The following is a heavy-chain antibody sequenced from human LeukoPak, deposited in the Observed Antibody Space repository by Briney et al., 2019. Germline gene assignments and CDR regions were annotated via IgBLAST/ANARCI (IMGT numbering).Heavy chain of an antibody. Sequence: KPGRSLRLSCAASGFTFSSYSMNWVRQAPGKGLEWVSSISSSSSYIYYADSVKGRFTISRDNAKNSLYLQMNSLRAEDTAVYYCAGEESYYYGMDVWGQGTTVTVSS. CDR2: ISSSSSYI. J-gene: IGHJ6*02. V-gene: IGHV3-21*01. CDR3: AGEESYYYGMDV. CDR1: GFTFSSYS.